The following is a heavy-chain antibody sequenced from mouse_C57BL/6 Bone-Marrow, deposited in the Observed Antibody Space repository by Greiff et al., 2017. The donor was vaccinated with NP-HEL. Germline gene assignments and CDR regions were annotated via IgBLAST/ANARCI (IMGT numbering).Heavy chain of an antibody. CDR2: IWTGGGT. Sequence: VKLVESGPGLVAPSQSLSITCTVSGFSLTSYAISWVRQPPGKGLEWLGVIWTGGGTNYNSALKSRLSISKDNSKSQVFLKMNSLQTDDTARYYCARYGSSYGRNYFDYWGQGTTLTVSS. J-gene: IGHJ2*01. CDR1: GFSLTSYA. D-gene: IGHD1-1*01. CDR3: ARYGSSYGRNYFDY. V-gene: IGHV2-9-1*01.